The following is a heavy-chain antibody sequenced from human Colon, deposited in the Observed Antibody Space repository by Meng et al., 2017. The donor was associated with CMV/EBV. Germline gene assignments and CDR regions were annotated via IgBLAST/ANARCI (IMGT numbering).Heavy chain of an antibody. CDR3: AKIQRGNFDY. V-gene: IGHV3-23*01. Sequence: GESLKISCAASGFTFYSYALGWIRQAPGKGLEWVSAISGTGGNTYYVDSVRGRFTISRDNSKNTLYLQLNNLRGDDTAVYYCAKIQRGNFDYWGQGTLVTVSS. CDR2: ISGTGGNT. CDR1: GFTFYSYA. D-gene: IGHD3-10*01. J-gene: IGHJ4*02.